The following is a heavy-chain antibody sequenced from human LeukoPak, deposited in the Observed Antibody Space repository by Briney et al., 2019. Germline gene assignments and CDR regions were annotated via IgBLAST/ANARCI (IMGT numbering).Heavy chain of an antibody. V-gene: IGHV1-69*13. J-gene: IGHJ5*02. D-gene: IGHD3-3*01. Sequence: SVKVSCKTSGFTFTSHDYSWVRQAPGQGPEWMGGIIPIFGTANYAQKFQGRVTITADESTSTAYMELSSLRSEDTAVYYCATFLEWSTINWFDPWGQGTLVTVSS. CDR2: IIPIFGTA. CDR3: ATFLEWSTINWFDP. CDR1: GFTFTSHD.